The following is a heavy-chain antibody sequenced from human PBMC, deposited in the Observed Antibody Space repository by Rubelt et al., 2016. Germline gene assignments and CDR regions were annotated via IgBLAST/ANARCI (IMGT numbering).Heavy chain of an antibody. J-gene: IGHJ3*02. Sequence: QVQLQQWGAGLLKPSETLSLTCAVDGGSFSGYYWIWIRKPPGKGLEWIWSISSSGSTYYNPSPKCRVSMSVEPSKIECSLKLSSVTAADTAVYYCASSDTAMVTDAFDIWGQGTMVTVSS. D-gene: IGHD5-18*01. CDR1: GGSFSGYY. CDR2: ISSSGST. CDR3: ASSDTAMVTDAFDI. V-gene: IGHV4-34*01.